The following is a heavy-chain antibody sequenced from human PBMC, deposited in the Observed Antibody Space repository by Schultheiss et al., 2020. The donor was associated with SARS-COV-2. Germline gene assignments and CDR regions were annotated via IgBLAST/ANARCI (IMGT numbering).Heavy chain of an antibody. CDR3: ARETSGSYRDYFDY. V-gene: IGHV3-7*01. D-gene: IGHD1-26*01. CDR2: IKQDGSEK. Sequence: GGSLRLSCAASGFTFSSYWMSWVRQAPGKGLEWVANIKQDGSEKYYVDSVKGRFTISRDNAKNSLYLQMNSLRAEDTAVYYCARETSGSYRDYFDYWGQGTLVTVSS. CDR1: GFTFSSYW. J-gene: IGHJ4*02.